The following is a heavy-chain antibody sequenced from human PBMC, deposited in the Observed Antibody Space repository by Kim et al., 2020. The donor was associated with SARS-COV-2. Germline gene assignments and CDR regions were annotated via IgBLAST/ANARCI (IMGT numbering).Heavy chain of an antibody. CDR2: ISYDGSNK. Sequence: GGSLRLSCAASGFTFSSYGMHWVRQAPGKGLEWVAVISYDGSNKYYADSVKGRFTISRDNSKNTLYLQMNSLRAEDTAVYYCARDGVRRILTGYYMGWFDPWGQGTLVTVSS. CDR1: GFTFSSYG. CDR3: ARDGVRRILTGYYMGWFDP. J-gene: IGHJ5*02. V-gene: IGHV3-33*05. D-gene: IGHD3-9*01.